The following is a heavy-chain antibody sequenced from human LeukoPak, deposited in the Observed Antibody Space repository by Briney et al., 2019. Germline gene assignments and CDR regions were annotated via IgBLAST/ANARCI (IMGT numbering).Heavy chain of an antibody. CDR3: ARGQGGSSSWSDFDY. CDR1: GYTFTSYY. CDR2: INPSGGST. Sequence: ASVKVSCKASGYTFTSYYMHWVRQAPGQGLEWMGIINPSGGSTSYSQNFQGRVTMTRDTSTSTVYMELSSLRSEDTAVYYCARGQGGSSSWSDFDYWGQGTLVTVSS. D-gene: IGHD6-13*01. J-gene: IGHJ4*02. V-gene: IGHV1-46*01.